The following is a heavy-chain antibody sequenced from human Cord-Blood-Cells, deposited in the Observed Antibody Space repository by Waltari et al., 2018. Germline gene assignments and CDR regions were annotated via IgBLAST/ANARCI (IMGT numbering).Heavy chain of an antibody. CDR1: GGSISSSSYY. Sequence: QLQLQESGPGLVKPSETLSLTCTVSGGSISSSSYYWGWIRQPPGKGLEWIGSTYYSGSTYYNPSLKSRVTISVDTSKNQFSLKLSSVTAADTAVYYCARTVSGWYGYWGQGTLVTVSS. CDR2: TYYSGST. V-gene: IGHV4-39*01. CDR3: ARTVSGWYGY. D-gene: IGHD6-19*01. J-gene: IGHJ4*02.